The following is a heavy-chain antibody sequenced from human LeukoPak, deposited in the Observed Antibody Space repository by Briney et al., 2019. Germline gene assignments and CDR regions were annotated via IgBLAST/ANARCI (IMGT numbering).Heavy chain of an antibody. J-gene: IGHJ5*02. V-gene: IGHV3-33*01. CDR3: ARDGDLLWFGESTNWFDP. Sequence: GGSLRLSCAASGFTFSSYGMHGVRQAPGKGLEWVAVIWYDGSNKYYADSVKGRFTISRDNSKNTLYLQMNSLRAEDTAVYYCARDGDLLWFGESTNWFDPWGQGTLVTVSS. D-gene: IGHD3-10*01. CDR2: IWYDGSNK. CDR1: GFTFSSYG.